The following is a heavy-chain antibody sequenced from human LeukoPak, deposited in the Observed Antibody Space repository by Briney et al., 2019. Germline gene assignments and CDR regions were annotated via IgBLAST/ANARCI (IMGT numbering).Heavy chain of an antibody. Sequence: PGGSLRLSCAASGFTFRTFTMHWVRQAPGKGLEWVSSINSASNFIYYADSVKGRFTISRDNDKNSLYLQMSSLKVEDTAVYYCARDPPYYFDSSGDYVSDYWGQGALVTVSS. CDR1: GFTFRTFT. CDR2: INSASNFI. CDR3: ARDPPYYFDSSGDYVSDY. D-gene: IGHD3-22*01. J-gene: IGHJ4*02. V-gene: IGHV3-21*01.